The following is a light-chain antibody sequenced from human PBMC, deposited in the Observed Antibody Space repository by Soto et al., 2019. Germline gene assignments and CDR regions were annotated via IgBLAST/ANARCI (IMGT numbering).Light chain of an antibody. Sequence: QSVLTQPPSISAAPGQKVTISCSGSSSNIPKNFVSWYQHLPGTAPKLLIYDDNKRPSGIPDRFSGSKSGTSATLGITGLQTGDEADYYCGAWDSSLSAAFFGGGTKLTVL. V-gene: IGLV1-51*01. CDR2: DDN. J-gene: IGLJ2*01. CDR1: SSNIPKNF. CDR3: GAWDSSLSAAF.